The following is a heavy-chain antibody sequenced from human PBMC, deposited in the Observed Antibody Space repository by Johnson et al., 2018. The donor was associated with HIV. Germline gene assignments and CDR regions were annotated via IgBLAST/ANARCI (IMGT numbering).Heavy chain of an antibody. V-gene: IGHV3-30*04. J-gene: IGHJ3*02. CDR1: GFTFSSYA. D-gene: IGHD3-10*01. Sequence: QMQLVESGGGVVQPGRSLRLSCAASGFTFSSYAMHWVRQAPGKGLEWVAVISYDGSNKYYADSVKGRFTISRDNSKNTLYLQMNSLKTEDTAVYYCTTDWGLWFGNLLHDAFDIWGQGTMVTVSS. CDR3: TTDWGLWFGNLLHDAFDI. CDR2: ISYDGSNK.